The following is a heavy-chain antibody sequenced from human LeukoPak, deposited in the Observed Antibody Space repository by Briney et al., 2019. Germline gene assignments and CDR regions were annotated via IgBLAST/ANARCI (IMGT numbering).Heavy chain of an antibody. CDR1: GFTFSSYS. D-gene: IGHD5/OR15-5a*01. Sequence: GGSLRLSCVASGFTFSSYSMIWVRQAPGKGLEWVANIKQDGSEKYYVDSVRGRFTLSRDNAKNSLYLQMDSLRAEDTAVYYCASSVGGFFDYWGQGNLVTVSS. CDR2: IKQDGSEK. V-gene: IGHV3-7*01. J-gene: IGHJ4*02. CDR3: ASSVGGFFDY.